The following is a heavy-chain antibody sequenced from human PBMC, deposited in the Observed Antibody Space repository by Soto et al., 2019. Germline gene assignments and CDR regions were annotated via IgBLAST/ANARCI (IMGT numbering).Heavy chain of an antibody. Sequence: EAQLVESGGGLVKPGGSLRVSCAAAGFTFSSFDMHWVRQGKGEGLEWVSGISTAGDTYYSGSVQGRFTISRENAKSSLYLQMNSLRAGDTAVYYCARARMVRGVIYFDYWGPGTLVTVSS. J-gene: IGHJ4*02. D-gene: IGHD3-10*01. CDR3: ARARMVRGVIYFDY. V-gene: IGHV3-13*01. CDR1: GFTFSSFD. CDR2: ISTAGDT.